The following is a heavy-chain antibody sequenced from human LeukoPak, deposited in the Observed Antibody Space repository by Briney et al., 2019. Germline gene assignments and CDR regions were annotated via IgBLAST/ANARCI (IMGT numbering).Heavy chain of an antibody. J-gene: IGHJ4*02. Sequence: PSETLSLTCTVSGGSINNTLFYWGWIRQPPGKGLEWIGTVYYDGINYSSPSLKSRVATSVDTSKNQFSLRLSSVTAADTAVYYCARDIRHYGSGSYMGFDYWGQGTLVTVSS. CDR2: VYYDGIN. CDR1: GGSINNTLFY. V-gene: IGHV4-39*07. D-gene: IGHD3-10*01. CDR3: ARDIRHYGSGSYMGFDY.